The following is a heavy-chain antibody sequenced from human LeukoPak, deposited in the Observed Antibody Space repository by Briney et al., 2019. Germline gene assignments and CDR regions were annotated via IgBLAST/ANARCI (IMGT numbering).Heavy chain of an antibody. CDR2: IYYSGST. CDR1: GGSISSYY. CDR3: ARGMQQLYHFDS. J-gene: IGHJ4*02. V-gene: IGHV4-59*01. D-gene: IGHD6-13*01. Sequence: SETLSLTCAVSGGSISSYYWSWIRQPPGKGLEWIGYIYYSGSTNYNPSLKSRVTISVDTSKNQLSLKLLSVTAADTAVYYCARGMQQLYHFDSWGRGTLVTVSS.